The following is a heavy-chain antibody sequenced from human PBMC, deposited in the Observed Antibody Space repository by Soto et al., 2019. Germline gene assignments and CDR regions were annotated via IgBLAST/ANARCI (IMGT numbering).Heavy chain of an antibody. CDR1: GYPFPNYG. CDR3: ARPDHPGSYGY. V-gene: IGHV1-46*01. J-gene: IGHJ4*02. CDR2: INPSGGST. D-gene: IGHD5-18*01. Sequence: ASVKVSCKASGYPFPNYGIHWVRQAPGQGLEWMGIINPSGGSTSYAQKFQGRVTMTRDTSRSTVYMELSSLRSEDTAVYYCARPDHPGSYGYWGQGNMVTVYS.